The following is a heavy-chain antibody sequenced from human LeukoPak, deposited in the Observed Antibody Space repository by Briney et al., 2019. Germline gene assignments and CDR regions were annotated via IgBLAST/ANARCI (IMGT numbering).Heavy chain of an antibody. CDR2: ISVGSNYI. CDR3: ARDLIVATIGYNWFDP. Sequence: PGGSLRLSCAASGYTFSSYSINWVRQAPGKGLEWVSSISVGSNYIYYADSVKGRFTISRDNAKNSLYLQMNSLRAEDTAVYYCARDLIVATIGYNWFDPWGQGTLVTVSS. V-gene: IGHV3-21*01. D-gene: IGHD5-12*01. CDR1: GYTFSSYS. J-gene: IGHJ5*02.